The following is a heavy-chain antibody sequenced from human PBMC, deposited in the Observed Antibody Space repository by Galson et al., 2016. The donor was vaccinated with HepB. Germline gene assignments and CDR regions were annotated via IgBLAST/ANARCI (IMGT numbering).Heavy chain of an antibody. V-gene: IGHV1-24*01. CDR3: ATIYGSGSNNYWYFDL. CDR2: FDPEEGET. CDR1: GYTVPELS. J-gene: IGHJ2*01. Sequence: SCKVSGYTVPELSMHWVRQAPGKGLEWMGGFDPEEGETIYAQKFQGRVKVTEDTSTNTAYMELGSLRSEDTAVYYCATIYGSGSNNYWYFDLWGRGTLVTVSS. D-gene: IGHD3-10*01.